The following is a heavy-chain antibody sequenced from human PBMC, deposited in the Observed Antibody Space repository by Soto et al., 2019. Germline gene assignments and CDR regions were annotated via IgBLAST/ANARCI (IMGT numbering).Heavy chain of an antibody. CDR3: ARGEESMLLMLNYYYYGMDV. D-gene: IGHD2-8*01. Sequence: GSSVKVSCKASGGTFSSYAISWVRQAPGQGLEWMGGIIPIFGTANYAQKFQGRVTITADESTSTAYMELSSLRSEDTAVYYCARGEESMLLMLNYYYYGMDVWGQGTTVTVSS. CDR1: GGTFSSYA. V-gene: IGHV1-69*13. J-gene: IGHJ6*02. CDR2: IIPIFGTA.